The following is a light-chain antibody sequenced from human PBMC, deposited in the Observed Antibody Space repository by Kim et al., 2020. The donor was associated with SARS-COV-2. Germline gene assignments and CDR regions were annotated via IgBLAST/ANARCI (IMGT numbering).Light chain of an antibody. V-gene: IGKV3-20*01. CDR3: QQYGSSPRRYT. CDR1: QSVSSSY. CDR2: GAS. Sequence: PGERATLACRASQSVSSSYLAWYHQKPGHAPRLLIYGASSRATGIPDRFSGSGSGTDFTLTISRLEPEDFAVYYCQQYGSSPRRYTFGQGTKLEI. J-gene: IGKJ2*01.